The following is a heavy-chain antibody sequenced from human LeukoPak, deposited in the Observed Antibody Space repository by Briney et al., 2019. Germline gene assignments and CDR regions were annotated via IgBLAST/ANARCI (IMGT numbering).Heavy chain of an antibody. CDR3: ARVAVGENGVGNCSPDS. Sequence: SVKVSCKASGGTFSSYAISWVRQAPGQGLEWMGGIIPIFGTANYAQKFQGRVTITTDESTSTAYMELSSLRSEDTAVYYCARVAVGENGVGNCSPDSWGREPLVT. J-gene: IGHJ4*02. V-gene: IGHV1-69*05. CDR1: GGTFSSYA. D-gene: IGHD2-8*01. CDR2: IIPIFGTA.